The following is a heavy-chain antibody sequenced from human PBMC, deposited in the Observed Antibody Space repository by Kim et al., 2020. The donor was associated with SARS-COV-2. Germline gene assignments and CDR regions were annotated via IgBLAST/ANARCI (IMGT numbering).Heavy chain of an antibody. CDR3: ATDYVNYYYYHSMDV. Sequence: ADSVKGRFTISRDNAENSVYLEITSLRAEDTALYYCATDYVNYYYYHSMDVWGQGTTVTVSS. D-gene: IGHD4-17*01. V-gene: IGHV3-48*03. J-gene: IGHJ6*02.